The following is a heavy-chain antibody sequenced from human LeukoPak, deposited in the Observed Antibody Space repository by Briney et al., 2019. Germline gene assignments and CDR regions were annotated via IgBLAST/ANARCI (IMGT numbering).Heavy chain of an antibody. Sequence: SVKVSCKVSGGTFSSYAISWVRQAPGQGLQWMGGIIPIFGTANYAQKFQGRVTITTDESTSTAYMELSSLRSEDSAVYYCARVWRPRGYSYGGDWFDPWGQGTLVTVSS. CDR3: ARVWRPRGYSYGGDWFDP. D-gene: IGHD5-18*01. CDR1: GGTFSSYA. J-gene: IGHJ5*02. CDR2: IIPIFGTA. V-gene: IGHV1-69*05.